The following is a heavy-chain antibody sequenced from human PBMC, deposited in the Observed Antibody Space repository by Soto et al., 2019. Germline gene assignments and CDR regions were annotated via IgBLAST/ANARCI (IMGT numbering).Heavy chain of an antibody. D-gene: IGHD6-19*01. CDR1: GFTFNSYV. CDR3: AKSASVWYRFDF. V-gene: IGHV3-23*01. J-gene: IGHJ4*02. Sequence: GGSLRLSCAASGFTFNSYVMSWVRQAPGRGLEWVSGISGTGETSRYADSVKGRFTISRDTSKDTMYLQMNSLRAEDTAIYYCAKSASVWYRFDFWGQGTLVTVSS. CDR2: ISGTGETS.